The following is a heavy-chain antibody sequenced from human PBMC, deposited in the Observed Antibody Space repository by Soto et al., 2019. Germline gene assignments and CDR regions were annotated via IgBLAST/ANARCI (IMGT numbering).Heavy chain of an antibody. V-gene: IGHV4-59*01. CDR3: ARVVAAAVKVFDY. CDR1: GGSISSYY. J-gene: IGHJ4*02. D-gene: IGHD6-13*01. CDR2: IYYSGST. Sequence: PSETLSLTCTVSGGSISSYYWSWIRQPPGKGLEWIGYIYYSGSTNYNPSLKSRVTISVDTSKNQFSLKLSSVTAADTAVYYCARVVAAAVKVFDYWGQGTLVTVSS.